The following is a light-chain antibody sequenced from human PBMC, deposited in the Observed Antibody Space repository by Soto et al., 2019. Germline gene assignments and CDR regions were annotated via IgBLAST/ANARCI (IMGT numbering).Light chain of an antibody. CDR3: ATWDGSLTAYV. V-gene: IGLV1-51*02. Sequence: QSVLTQPPSVSAAPGQRVTISCSGSSSNIGGNFVSWYQQLPGAVPKLLIYENNRRPSRIPDRFSGSKSATSATLVITGLQTGDEADYYCATWDGSLTAYVFGAGTKLTVL. CDR2: ENN. CDR1: SSNIGGNF. J-gene: IGLJ1*01.